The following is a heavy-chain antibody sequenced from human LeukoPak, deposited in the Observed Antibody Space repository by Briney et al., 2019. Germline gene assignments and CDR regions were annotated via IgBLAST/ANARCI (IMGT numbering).Heavy chain of an antibody. V-gene: IGHV3-21*01. Sequence: GGSLRLSCAASGFTFSSYYMNWVRQAPGKGLEWVSSIHSSDSYINYADSVRGRFTISRDNAKSSLYLRMNSLRAEDTAVYYCARGVLGYGRNDAFDIWGQGTMVTVSS. J-gene: IGHJ3*02. CDR1: GFTFSSYY. D-gene: IGHD4-23*01. CDR2: IHSSDSYI. CDR3: ARGVLGYGRNDAFDI.